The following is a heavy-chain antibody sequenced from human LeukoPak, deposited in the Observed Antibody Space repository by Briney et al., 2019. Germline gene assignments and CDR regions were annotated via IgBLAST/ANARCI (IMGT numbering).Heavy chain of an antibody. Sequence: GRSLRLSCAASGFTFSSYGMHWVRQAPGKGLEWVAVISYDGSNKYYADSVKGRFTNSRDNSKNTLYLQMNSLRAEDTAVYYCAKDYYDSSGYYESPWFDPWGQGTLVTVSS. CDR2: ISYDGSNK. D-gene: IGHD3-22*01. CDR3: AKDYYDSSGYYESPWFDP. J-gene: IGHJ5*02. V-gene: IGHV3-30*18. CDR1: GFTFSSYG.